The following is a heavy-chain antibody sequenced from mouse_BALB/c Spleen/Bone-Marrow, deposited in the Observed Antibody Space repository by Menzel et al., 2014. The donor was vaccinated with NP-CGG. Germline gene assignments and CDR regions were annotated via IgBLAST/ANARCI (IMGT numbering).Heavy chain of an antibody. Sequence: DVQLVESGGGLVQPGGSPKLSCATSGFTFSDYYMYWVRQTPEKRLEWVAYISNGGGSTYYPDTVKGRFTISRDNAKNTLYLQMSRPKSEDTAMYYCARQGAYSYFDYWGQGTTLTVSS. CDR2: ISNGGGST. D-gene: IGHD2-10*01. J-gene: IGHJ2*01. CDR1: GFTFSDYY. CDR3: ARQGAYSYFDY. V-gene: IGHV5-12*02.